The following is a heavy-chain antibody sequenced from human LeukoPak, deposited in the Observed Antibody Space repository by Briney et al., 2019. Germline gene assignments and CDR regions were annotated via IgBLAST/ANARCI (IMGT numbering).Heavy chain of an antibody. V-gene: IGHV4-39*07. Sequence: TSETLSLTCTVSGGSISSSSYYWGWIRQPPGKGLEWIGSIYYSGSTYYNPSLKSRVTISVDTSKNQFSLKLSSVTAADTAVYYCATVVVIRGYCFDYWGQGTLVTVSS. CDR3: ATVVVIRGYCFDY. D-gene: IGHD3-22*01. J-gene: IGHJ4*02. CDR1: GGSISSSSYY. CDR2: IYYSGST.